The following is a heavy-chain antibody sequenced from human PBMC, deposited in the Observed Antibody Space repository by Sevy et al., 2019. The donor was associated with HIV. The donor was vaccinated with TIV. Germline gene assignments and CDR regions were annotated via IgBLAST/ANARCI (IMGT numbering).Heavy chain of an antibody. CDR3: ANAYSGSYSHSYLYALDV. CDR2: ISHDGINE. V-gene: IGHV3-30*18. D-gene: IGHD1-26*01. Sequence: GGSLRLSCIGSGFSFSYYGIHWVRQSPGKGLDWVALISHDGINENYADSVKGRFTISRYNSKNTVYLEMKSLRNEDTAIYFCANAYSGSYSHSYLYALDVWGQGTTVTVSS. J-gene: IGHJ6*02. CDR1: GFSFSYYG.